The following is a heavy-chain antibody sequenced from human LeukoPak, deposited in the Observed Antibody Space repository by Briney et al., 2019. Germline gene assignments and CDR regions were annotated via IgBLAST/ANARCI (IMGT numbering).Heavy chain of an antibody. CDR3: ASGRGYSSGWSHRYFDY. V-gene: IGHV4-39*07. J-gene: IGHJ4*02. D-gene: IGHD6-19*01. Sequence: SQTLSLTCTVSGGSISSGSYYWSWIRQPPGKGLEWIGEINHSGSTNYNPSLKSRVTISVDTSKNQFSLKLSSVTAADTAVYYCASGRGYSSGWSHRYFDYWGQGTLVTVSS. CDR2: INHSGST. CDR1: GGSISSGSYY.